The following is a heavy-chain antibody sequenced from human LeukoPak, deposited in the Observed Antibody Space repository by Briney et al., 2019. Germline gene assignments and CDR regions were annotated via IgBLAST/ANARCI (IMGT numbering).Heavy chain of an antibody. J-gene: IGHJ3*01. CDR2: TLYRSKWLF. Sequence: SQTLSLTCAISGDSTSGTTVAWNWVRLSPSRGLEWLVRTLYRSKWLFDYAPSVKGRLIINPDTSKNQFSLQLESVTPEDTALYYCTRGPDNLLHGRAFDFWGQGTMVTVSS. CDR1: GDSTSGTTVA. D-gene: IGHD5-24*01. V-gene: IGHV6-1*01. CDR3: TRGPDNLLHGRAFDF.